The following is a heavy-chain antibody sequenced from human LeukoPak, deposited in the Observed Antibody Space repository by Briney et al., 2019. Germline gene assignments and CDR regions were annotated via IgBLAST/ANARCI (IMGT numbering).Heavy chain of an antibody. Sequence: PGGSLRLSCAASGFTFSSYAMHWVRQAPGKGLEWVAVISYDGSNKYYAGTVKGRFTISRDNSKNTLYLQMNSLRAEDTAVYYCARDPVDWSGYYTDYYYYMDVWGKGTTVTVSS. CDR1: GFTFSSYA. J-gene: IGHJ6*03. CDR3: ARDPVDWSGYYTDYYYYMDV. CDR2: ISYDGSNK. D-gene: IGHD3-3*01. V-gene: IGHV3-30*01.